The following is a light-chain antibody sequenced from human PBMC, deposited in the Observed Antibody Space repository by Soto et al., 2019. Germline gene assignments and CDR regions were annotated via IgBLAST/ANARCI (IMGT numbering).Light chain of an antibody. CDR1: QSVSSSY. V-gene: IGKV3-20*01. Sequence: EIVLTQSPGTLSLSPGERATLSCRASQSVSSSYLAWYQQKPGQAPRLLIYGASSRATGSPDRFSGSGSGTDFTLTISRLEPEDFALYYCQHYGSSQVTFGPGTKVDIK. CDR2: GAS. J-gene: IGKJ3*01. CDR3: QHYGSSQVT.